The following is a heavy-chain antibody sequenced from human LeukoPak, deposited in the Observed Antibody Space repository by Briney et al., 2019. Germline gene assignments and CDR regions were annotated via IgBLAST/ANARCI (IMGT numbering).Heavy chain of an antibody. V-gene: IGHV3-74*01. D-gene: IGHD2/OR15-2a*01. CDR2: VNTDGSTP. CDR1: GFTFSSYW. CDR3: ARQLLYGLDV. Sequence: GGSLRLSCAASGFTFSSYWMHWVRPAPGKGLVWVSRVNTDGSTPTYADSVKGRFTISRDNAKNTLYLQMNSLRAEDTAVYYCARQLLYGLDVWGQGTTVTVSS. J-gene: IGHJ6*02.